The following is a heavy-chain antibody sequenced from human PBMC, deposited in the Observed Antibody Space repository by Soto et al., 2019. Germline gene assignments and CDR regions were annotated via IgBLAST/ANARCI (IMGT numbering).Heavy chain of an antibody. V-gene: IGHV1-3*04. D-gene: IGHD1-26*01. J-gene: IGHJ4*02. Sequence: QVQLVQSGAEVKKPGASVKVSCKAYEYTFTTYAMHWVRQAPGQRLEWMGWINTGNGNTKYSQKFQGRVTITRDTSASTAYMELSSLISEDTAVYYCARNAVGTYHFDYWGQGTLVTVSS. CDR2: INTGNGNT. CDR1: EYTFTTYA. CDR3: ARNAVGTYHFDY.